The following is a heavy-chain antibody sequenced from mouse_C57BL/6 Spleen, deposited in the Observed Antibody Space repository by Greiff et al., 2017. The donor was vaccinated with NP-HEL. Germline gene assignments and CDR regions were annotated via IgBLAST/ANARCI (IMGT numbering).Heavy chain of an antibody. CDR2: IDPSDSYT. V-gene: IGHV1-69*01. J-gene: IGHJ2*01. CDR1: GYTFTSYW. Sequence: VQLQESGAELVMPGASVKLSCKASGYTFTSYWMHWVKQRPGQGLEWIGEIDPSDSYTNYNQKFKGKSTLTVDKSSSTAYMQLSSLTSEDSAVYYCALYYGRGFDYWGQGTTLTVSS. D-gene: IGHD1-1*01. CDR3: ALYYGRGFDY.